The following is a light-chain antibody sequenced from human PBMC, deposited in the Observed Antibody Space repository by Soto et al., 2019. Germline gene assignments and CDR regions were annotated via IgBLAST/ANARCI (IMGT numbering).Light chain of an antibody. Sequence: DIQLTQSPSTLSASVGDRVTITCRAIETINSWLAWYQQKPGKAPKLLXYKXYYLQSWVPSTFRGSGSVTEFTLTISSLQPDDLATYSCQQYKSYSSWTFGQGPKVEIK. CDR2: KXY. CDR3: QQYKSYSSWT. CDR1: ETINSW. J-gene: IGKJ1*01. V-gene: IGKV1-5*03.